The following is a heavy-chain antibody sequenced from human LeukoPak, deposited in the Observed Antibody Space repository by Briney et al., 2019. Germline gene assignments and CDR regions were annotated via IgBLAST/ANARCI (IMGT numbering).Heavy chain of an antibody. V-gene: IGHV1-8*03. Sequence: GASVKFSCKASGYTFTSYDINWVRQAPGQGLEWMGWMNPNSGNTGYAQKFQGRVTITRDTSISTAYMELSSLRSEDTAVYYCARRRLERKAGSWFDPWGQGTLVTVSS. CDR2: MNPNSGNT. CDR1: GYTFTSYD. J-gene: IGHJ5*02. D-gene: IGHD3-3*01. CDR3: ARRRLERKAGSWFDP.